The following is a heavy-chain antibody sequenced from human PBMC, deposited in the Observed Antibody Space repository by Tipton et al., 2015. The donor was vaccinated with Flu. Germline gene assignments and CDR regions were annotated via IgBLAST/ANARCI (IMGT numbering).Heavy chain of an antibody. CDR3: ATSLDFWSGYYAFDS. Sequence: TLSLTCTVSGGSISSGDFYWSWIRQSPGKGLEWIGYIYYSGTTSYNPSLKSRVTISLDMSKNQFSLKLNSVTAADTAMYYCATSLDFWSGYYAFDSWGQGPLVTVSS. D-gene: IGHD3-3*01. J-gene: IGHJ4*02. CDR1: GGSISSGDFY. CDR2: IYYSGTT. V-gene: IGHV4-30-4*01.